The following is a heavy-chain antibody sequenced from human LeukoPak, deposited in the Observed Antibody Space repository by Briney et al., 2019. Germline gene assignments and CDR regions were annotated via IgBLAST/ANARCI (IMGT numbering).Heavy chain of an antibody. CDR1: GGSISSGGYY. J-gene: IGHJ3*02. Sequence: NPSQTLSLTCTVSGGSISSGGYYWSWIRQHPGKGLEWIGYIYYSGSTYYNPSLKSRVTISVDTSKNQFSLRLNSMTAADTAVYYCARDLGSNWYFGAFDIWGQGTVVTVSS. CDR3: ARDLGSNWYFGAFDI. V-gene: IGHV4-31*03. D-gene: IGHD6-13*01. CDR2: IYYSGST.